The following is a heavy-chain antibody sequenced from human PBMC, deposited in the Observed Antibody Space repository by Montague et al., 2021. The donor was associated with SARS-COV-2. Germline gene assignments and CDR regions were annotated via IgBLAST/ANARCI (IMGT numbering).Heavy chain of an antibody. Sequence: SETLSLTCTVSGGSISSHYWTWIRQSPGEGLEWIGFVYYSGSTNHNPSLKSRVTISVDTSRKQFSLKLSSVTAADTAVYYCARERAGGFGVNAFDIWGQGTMVTVSS. D-gene: IGHD3-10*01. CDR2: VYYSGST. V-gene: IGHV4-59*11. CDR1: GGSISSHY. J-gene: IGHJ3*02. CDR3: ARERAGGFGVNAFDI.